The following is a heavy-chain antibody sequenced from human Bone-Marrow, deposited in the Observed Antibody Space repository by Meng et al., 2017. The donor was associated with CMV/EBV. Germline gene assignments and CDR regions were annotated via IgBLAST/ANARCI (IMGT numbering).Heavy chain of an antibody. CDR3: ARVEMATHTFDI. D-gene: IGHD5-24*01. CDR2: ISWNSGSI. J-gene: IGHJ3*02. Sequence: SLKISCAASGFTFDDYAMHWVRQAPGKGLEWVSGISWNSGSIGYADSVKGRFTISRDNAKNSLYLQMNSLRAEDMALYYCARVEMATHTFDIWVQGTMVTVPS. CDR1: GFTFDDYA. V-gene: IGHV3-9*03.